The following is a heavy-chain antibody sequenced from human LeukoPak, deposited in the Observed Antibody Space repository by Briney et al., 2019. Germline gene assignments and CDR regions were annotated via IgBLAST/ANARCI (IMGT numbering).Heavy chain of an antibody. CDR2: ISYDGSNK. V-gene: IGHV3-30*18. Sequence: GRSLRLSCAASGFTFSSYGMHWVRQAPGKGLEWVAVISYDGSNKYYADSVKGRFTISRDNSKNTLYLQMSSLRAEDTAVYYCVKSRTYYDFWSGRPANIHLDYWGQGTLVTVSS. J-gene: IGHJ4*02. CDR1: GFTFSSYG. D-gene: IGHD3-3*01. CDR3: VKSRTYYDFWSGRPANIHLDY.